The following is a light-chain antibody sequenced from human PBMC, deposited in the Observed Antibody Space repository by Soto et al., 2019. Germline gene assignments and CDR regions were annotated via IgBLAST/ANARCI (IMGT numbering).Light chain of an antibody. J-gene: IGKJ1*01. V-gene: IGKV1-5*01. Sequence: DIQMTQSPSTLSASVGGRVTITCRASQSIGTWLAWYQQKPGKAPKLLIYDASSLERGVPSRFSGCGSGTEFTLTITSLQPDDFGTYYCQQYNGHTWMFGQGTKVDI. CDR2: DAS. CDR1: QSIGTW. CDR3: QQYNGHTWM.